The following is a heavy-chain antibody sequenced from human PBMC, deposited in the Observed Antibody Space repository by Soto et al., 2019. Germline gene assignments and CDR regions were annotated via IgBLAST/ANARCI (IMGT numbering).Heavy chain of an antibody. Sequence: EVQLVESGGGLVQPGGSLRLSCAASGFTVSSNYMSWVRQAPGKGLEWVSGIYSGGSTYYADSVKGRFTISRDNSKNTLYLQMNSLRAEDTAVYYCARDRLSSGWPEYFQQWCQGTLVTVSS. CDR2: IYSGGST. CDR3: ARDRLSSGWPEYFQQ. V-gene: IGHV3-66*01. D-gene: IGHD6-19*01. J-gene: IGHJ1*01. CDR1: GFTVSSNY.